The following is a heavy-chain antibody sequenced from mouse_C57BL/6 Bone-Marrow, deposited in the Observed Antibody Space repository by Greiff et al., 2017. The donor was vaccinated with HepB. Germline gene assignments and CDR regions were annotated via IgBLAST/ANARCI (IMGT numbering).Heavy chain of an antibody. CDR2: ISDGGSYT. V-gene: IGHV5-4*01. J-gene: IGHJ2*01. CDR3: ARATTVVAPGYFDY. D-gene: IGHD1-1*01. Sequence: EVQLQQSGGGLVKPGGSLKLSCAASGFTFSSYAMSWVRQTPEKRLEWVATISDGGSYTYYPDNVKGRFTISRDKAKNNRYRQMSHLKSEDTAVDYGARATTVVAPGYFDYWGQGTTLTVSS. CDR1: GFTFSSYA.